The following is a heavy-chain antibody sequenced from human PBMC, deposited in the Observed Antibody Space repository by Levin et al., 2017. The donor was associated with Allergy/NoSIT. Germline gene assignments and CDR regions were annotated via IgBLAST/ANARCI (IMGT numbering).Heavy chain of an antibody. CDR2: ISYDGSNK. CDR1: GFTFSSYG. J-gene: IGHJ4*02. Sequence: GESLKISCAASGFTFSSYGMHWVRQAPGKGLEWVAVISYDGSNKYYADSVKGRFTISRDNSKNTLYLQMNSLRAEDTAVYYCAKDHRFGELLSPSYYFDYWGQGTLVTVSS. CDR3: AKDHRFGELLSPSYYFDY. D-gene: IGHD3-10*01. V-gene: IGHV3-30*18.